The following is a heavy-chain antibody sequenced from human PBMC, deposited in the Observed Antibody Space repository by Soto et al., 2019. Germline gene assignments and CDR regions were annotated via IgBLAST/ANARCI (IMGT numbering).Heavy chain of an antibody. D-gene: IGHD3-9*01. Sequence: GGSLRLSCAASGFTFSSYWMSWVRQAPGKGLEWVANIKQDGSEKYYVDSVKGRFTISRDNAKNSLYLQMNSLRAEDTAVYYCARANYDILTGYYYYYYMDVWGKGTTVTVSS. CDR1: GFTFSSYW. CDR3: ARANYDILTGYYYYYYMDV. V-gene: IGHV3-7*01. J-gene: IGHJ6*03. CDR2: IKQDGSEK.